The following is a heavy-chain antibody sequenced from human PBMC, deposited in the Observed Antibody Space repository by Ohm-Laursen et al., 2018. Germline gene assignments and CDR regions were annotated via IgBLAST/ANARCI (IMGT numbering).Heavy chain of an antibody. CDR3: AREGLRFLGDGMDV. D-gene: IGHD3-3*01. CDR2: IYTSGST. CDR1: GGSISSYY. V-gene: IGHV4-4*07. J-gene: IGHJ6*02. Sequence: SDTLSLTCTVSGGSISSYYWSWIRQPAGKGLEWIGRIYTSGSTNYNPSLKSRVTMSVDTSKNQFSLKLSSVTAADTAVYYCAREGLRFLGDGMDVWGQGTTVTVSS.